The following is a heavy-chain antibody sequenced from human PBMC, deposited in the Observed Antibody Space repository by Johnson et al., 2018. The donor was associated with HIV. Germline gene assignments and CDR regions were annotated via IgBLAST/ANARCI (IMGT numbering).Heavy chain of an antibody. CDR1: GFTFDNYG. Sequence: VQLVESGGGVVQPGRSLRLSCAASGFTFDNYGMSWVRQAPGKGLEWVSGINWNGGTTGYADSVKGRFTISRDNAKKSLYLQMNSLRAEDTALYYCVRRGRYCSNGVCFDAFDIWGQGTMVTVSS. V-gene: IGHV3-20*04. CDR3: VRRGRYCSNGVCFDAFDI. J-gene: IGHJ3*02. D-gene: IGHD2-8*01. CDR2: INWNGGTT.